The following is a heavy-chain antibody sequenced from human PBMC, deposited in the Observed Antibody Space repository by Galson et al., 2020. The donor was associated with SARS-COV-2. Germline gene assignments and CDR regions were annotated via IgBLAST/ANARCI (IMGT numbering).Heavy chain of an antibody. CDR3: AGVKWELRTFDI. V-gene: IGHV3-13*01. CDR1: GFTFSTYD. Sequence: SCAASGFTFSTYDMHWVRQAAGKGLEWVSAISTAGATFYPDSVKGRFTISRENAKNSLYLQMNSLRAGDTAVYYCAGVKWELRTFDIWGQGTMVTVSS. J-gene: IGHJ3*02. D-gene: IGHD1-26*01. CDR2: ISTAGAT.